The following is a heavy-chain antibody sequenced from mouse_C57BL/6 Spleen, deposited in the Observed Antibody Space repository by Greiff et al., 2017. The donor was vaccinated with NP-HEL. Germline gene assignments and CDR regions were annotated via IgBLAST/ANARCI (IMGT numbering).Heavy chain of an antibody. CDR3: ARNYYGSSSWYFDV. CDR2: IHPNSGST. J-gene: IGHJ1*03. Sequence: VQLQQPGAELVKPGASVKLSCKASGYTFTSYWMHWVKQRPGQGLEWIGMIHPNSGSTNYNEKFKSKATLTVDKSSSTAYMQLSSLTSEDSAVYYCARNYYGSSSWYFDVWGTGTTDTVSS. D-gene: IGHD1-1*01. CDR1: GYTFTSYW. V-gene: IGHV1-64*01.